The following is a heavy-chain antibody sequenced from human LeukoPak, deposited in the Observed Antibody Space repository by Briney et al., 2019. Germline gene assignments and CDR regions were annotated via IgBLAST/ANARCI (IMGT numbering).Heavy chain of an antibody. V-gene: IGHV1-18*01. J-gene: IGHJ4*02. CDR1: GYTFNTYG. D-gene: IGHD3-22*01. CDR3: ARGPHERSGYPDD. CDR2: ISPYNGNT. Sequence: GPVKVSCKPYGYTFNTYGITWVRQAPGQGLEWMGWISPYNGNTNYTQKFQGSVTMTTDTSTSTAYMELRSLRSDDTAVYYCARGPHERSGYPDDWGQGTLVTVSS.